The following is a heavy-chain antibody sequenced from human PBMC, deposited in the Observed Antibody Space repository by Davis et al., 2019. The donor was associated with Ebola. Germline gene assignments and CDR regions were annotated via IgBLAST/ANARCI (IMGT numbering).Heavy chain of an antibody. V-gene: IGHV4-61*09. CDR2: IHTSGRT. J-gene: IGHJ3*02. CDR3: ARDRSYYYEGAFDI. Sequence: PSETLSLTCTVSGDSISRGSYYWTWLRQPADKGLEWIGHIHTSGRTDYNPSLKSRVTMSVDTSKKQLSLKLTSVTAADTAVYYCARDRSYYYEGAFDIWGQGTKVTVSS. D-gene: IGHD3-22*01. CDR1: GDSISRGSYY.